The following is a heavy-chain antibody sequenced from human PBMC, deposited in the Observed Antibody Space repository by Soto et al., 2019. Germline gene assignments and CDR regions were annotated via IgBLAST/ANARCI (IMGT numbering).Heavy chain of an antibody. CDR2: IIPIFGTA. CDR3: SRARDSSSRNYYYYYGMDV. D-gene: IGHD6-6*01. Sequence: QVQLVQSGAEVKKPGSSVKVSCKASGGTFSSYAISWVRQAPGQGLEWMGGIIPIFGTANYAQKFQGRVTITADESTSTAYMELSSLSSEDTAVYYCSRARDSSSRNYYYYYGMDVWGQGTTVTVSS. V-gene: IGHV1-69*01. CDR1: GGTFSSYA. J-gene: IGHJ6*02.